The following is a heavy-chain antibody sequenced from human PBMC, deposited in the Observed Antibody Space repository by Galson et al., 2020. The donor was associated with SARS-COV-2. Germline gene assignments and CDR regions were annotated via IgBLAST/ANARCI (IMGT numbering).Heavy chain of an antibody. CDR2: ISSSSSYI. CDR1: GFTFRSYS. D-gene: IGHD4-17*01. Sequence: GESLKIFCAASGFTFRSYSMDWVRQAPGKGLEWVSSISSSSSYIYYADSVKGRFTISRDNAKNSLSLQMNSLRAEDSAVYYCASDGYGDTYYYYYYMDVWGKGTTVTVSS. CDR3: ASDGYGDTYYYYYYMDV. V-gene: IGHV3-21*01. J-gene: IGHJ6*03.